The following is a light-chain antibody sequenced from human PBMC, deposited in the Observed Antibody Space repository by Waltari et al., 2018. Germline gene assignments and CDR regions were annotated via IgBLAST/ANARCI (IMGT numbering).Light chain of an antibody. CDR3: QQSFSCPWT. Sequence: DIQMTQSPSSLSASIGDTIPVTCRASQNIRTYLNWYQQKPAKAPKLLIFGASTLPRGVPSRFSGSASGTEFTLTVTNLQPDDFATYFCQQSFSCPWTFGQGTTV. CDR1: QNIRTY. J-gene: IGKJ1*01. CDR2: GAS. V-gene: IGKV1-39*01.